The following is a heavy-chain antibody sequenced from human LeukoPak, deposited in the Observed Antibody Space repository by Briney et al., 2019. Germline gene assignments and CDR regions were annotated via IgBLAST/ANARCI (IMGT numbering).Heavy chain of an antibody. CDR1: GGSISSYY. CDR2: IYYSGST. V-gene: IGHV4-59*01. CDR3: ARGARGTLRYFDY. Sequence: PSETLSLTCTVSGGSISSYYWSWIRQPPGKGLEWIGYIYYSGSTNYNPSLKSRVTISVDTSKNQFSLKLSSVTAADTAVYYCARGARGTLRYFDYWGQGTLVTVSS. J-gene: IGHJ4*02. D-gene: IGHD2-15*01.